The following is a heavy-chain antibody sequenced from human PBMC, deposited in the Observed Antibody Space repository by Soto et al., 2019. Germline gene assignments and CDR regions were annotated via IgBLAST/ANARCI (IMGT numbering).Heavy chain of an antibody. D-gene: IGHD2-15*01. CDR2: IIPIFGTA. Sequence: ASVKVSCKASGGTFSSYAISWVRQAPGQGLEWMGGIIPIFGTANYAQKFQGRVTITADESTSTAYMELSSLRSEDTAVYYCARELSAQVALVVVIGGAFDIWGQGTMVTVSS. V-gene: IGHV1-69*13. CDR3: ARELSAQVALVVVIGGAFDI. CDR1: GGTFSSYA. J-gene: IGHJ3*02.